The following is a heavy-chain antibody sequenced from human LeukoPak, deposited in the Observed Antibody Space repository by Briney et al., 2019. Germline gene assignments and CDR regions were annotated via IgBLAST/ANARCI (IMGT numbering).Heavy chain of an antibody. J-gene: IGHJ4*02. Sequence: SETLSLTCAVCGGSFSGYYWSWIRQPPGKGLEWIGEINHSGSTNYNPSLRSRVTISVDTSKNQFSLKLSSVTAADTAVYYCARGGPSDTYYYGSGSPPGYWGQGTLVTVSS. CDR1: GGSFSGYY. CDR2: INHSGST. D-gene: IGHD3-10*01. CDR3: ARGGPSDTYYYGSGSPPGY. V-gene: IGHV4-34*01.